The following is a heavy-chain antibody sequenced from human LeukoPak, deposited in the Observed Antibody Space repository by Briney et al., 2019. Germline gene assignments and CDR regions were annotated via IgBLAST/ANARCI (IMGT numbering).Heavy chain of an antibody. CDR2: ISSSSSYI. D-gene: IGHD2-15*01. Sequence: GGSLRLSCAASGFTFSSYSMNWVRQAPGKGLEWVSSISSSSSYIYYADSVKGRFTISRDNAKNSLYLQMNSLRAEDTAVYYCAREGCSGGSCYTNYWGQGTLVTVSS. J-gene: IGHJ4*02. CDR1: GFTFSSYS. CDR3: AREGCSGGSCYTNY. V-gene: IGHV3-21*01.